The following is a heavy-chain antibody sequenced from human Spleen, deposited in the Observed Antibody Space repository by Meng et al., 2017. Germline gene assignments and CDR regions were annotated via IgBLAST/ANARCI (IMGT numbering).Heavy chain of an antibody. Sequence: EVQLVVSGGGLVKPGESLRLSCVASGFSFTDAWMSWVRQAPGKGLEWVGRIKSNSDGGTTDYAAPVKGRFTISRDDSKNTLYLQMNSLITEDTAVYFCATGAAAADHWGQGTLVTVSS. J-gene: IGHJ4*02. CDR3: ATGAAAADH. V-gene: IGHV3-15*01. D-gene: IGHD6-13*01. CDR2: IKSNSDGGTT. CDR1: GFSFTDAW.